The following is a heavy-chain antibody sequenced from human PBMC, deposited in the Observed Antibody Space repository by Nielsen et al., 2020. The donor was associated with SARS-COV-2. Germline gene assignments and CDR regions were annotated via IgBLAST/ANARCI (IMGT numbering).Heavy chain of an antibody. V-gene: IGHV4-61*01. CDR3: AREDVDTAMVLS. D-gene: IGHD5-18*01. CDR1: GGSVSSGSYY. Sequence: SATLSLTCTVSGGSVSSGSYYWSWIRQPPGKGLEWIGYIYYSGSTNYNPSLKSRVTISVDTSKNQFSLKLSSVTAADTAVYYCAREDVDTAMVLSWGQGTLVTVSS. CDR2: IYYSGST. J-gene: IGHJ5*02.